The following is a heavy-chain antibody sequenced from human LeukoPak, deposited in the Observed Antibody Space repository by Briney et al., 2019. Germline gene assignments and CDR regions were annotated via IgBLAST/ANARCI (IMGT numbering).Heavy chain of an antibody. V-gene: IGHV4-34*01. J-gene: IGHJ5*02. Sequence: PSETLSLTCAVYGGSFSGYYWSWIRQPPGKGLEWIGEINHSGSTNYNPSLKSRVTISVDTSKNQFSLKLSSVTAADTAVYYCAREGITMVRGVPNWFDPWGQGTLVTVSS. CDR3: AREGITMVRGVPNWFDP. D-gene: IGHD3-10*01. CDR2: INHSGST. CDR1: GGSFSGYY.